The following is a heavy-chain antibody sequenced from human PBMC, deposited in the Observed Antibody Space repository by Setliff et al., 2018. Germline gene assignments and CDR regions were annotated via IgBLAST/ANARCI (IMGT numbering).Heavy chain of an antibody. V-gene: IGHV4-39*01. CDR2: IYYSGTT. J-gene: IGHJ3*02. CDR3: ARRGYYYGWGDSNAFDI. D-gene: IGHD3-10*01. Sequence: SETLSLTCTVSGGSISTSSYWGWIRQPPGKGLEWIGSIYYSGTTYYNPSLKNRVTISVDTSKNQFSLKLSSVTAADTAVYYCARRGYYYGWGDSNAFDIWGQGTMVTVSS. CDR1: GGSISTSSY.